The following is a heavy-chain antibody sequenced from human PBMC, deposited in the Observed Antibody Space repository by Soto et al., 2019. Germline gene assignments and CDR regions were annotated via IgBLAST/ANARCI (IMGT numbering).Heavy chain of an antibody. CDR1: GFTFGNYC. V-gene: IGHV3-30*18. CDR3: AKRGGSARDFDC. CDR2: TSYDGNNK. D-gene: IGHD1-26*01. Sequence: PGGSLRLSCTGSGFTFGNYCMHWVRQAPGKGLEWVASTSYDGNNKYYADSLKGRFTISRDNSKKMVYLQMTSLGPEDTAVYYCAKRGGSARDFDCWGQGDLVPVSS. J-gene: IGHJ4*02.